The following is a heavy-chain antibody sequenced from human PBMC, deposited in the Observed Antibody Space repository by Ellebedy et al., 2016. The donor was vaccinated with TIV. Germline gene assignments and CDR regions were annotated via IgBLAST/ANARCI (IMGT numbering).Heavy chain of an antibody. V-gene: IGHV3-23*01. J-gene: IGHJ4*02. D-gene: IGHD3-10*01. CDR1: GFIFSDYG. CDR3: AKELRGVAAIDN. Sequence: GGSLRLXCAASGFIFSDYGMSWVRQAPGKGLEWVAAISANGRYPYLADSVKGRFTISRDSSKNAVFLQMKSLRGEDTAIYYCAKELRGVAAIDNWGQGTLVIVSS. CDR2: ISANGRYP.